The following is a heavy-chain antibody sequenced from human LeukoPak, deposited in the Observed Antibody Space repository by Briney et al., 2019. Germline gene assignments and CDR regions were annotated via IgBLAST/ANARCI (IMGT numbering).Heavy chain of an antibody. J-gene: IGHJ5*02. D-gene: IGHD3-22*01. CDR2: IRYDGSNK. Sequence: GGSLRLSCAGSGFRFDDFVMHWVRQAPGKGLEWVAFIRYDGSNKYYADSVKGRFTISRDNSKNTLYLQMNSLRAEDTAVYYCARSRSSYYDSVEWFDPWGQGTLVTVSS. CDR3: ARSRSSYYDSVEWFDP. CDR1: GFRFDDFV. V-gene: IGHV3-30*02.